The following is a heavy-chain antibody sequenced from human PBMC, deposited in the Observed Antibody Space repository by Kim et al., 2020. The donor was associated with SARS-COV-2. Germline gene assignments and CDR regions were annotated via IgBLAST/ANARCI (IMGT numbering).Heavy chain of an antibody. CDR1: GYTLTELS. D-gene: IGHD3-16*01. CDR2: FDPEDGET. V-gene: IGHV1-24*01. J-gene: IGHJ6*01. CDR3: ATDPFGGVAPTHYYGMDV. Sequence: ASVKVSCKVSGYTLTELSMHWVRQARGKGLEWMGAFDPEDGETVYAQKFQGRVTMTGDTSTDTAYMELSSLRSEDTAVYYCATDPFGGVAPTHYYGMDVW.